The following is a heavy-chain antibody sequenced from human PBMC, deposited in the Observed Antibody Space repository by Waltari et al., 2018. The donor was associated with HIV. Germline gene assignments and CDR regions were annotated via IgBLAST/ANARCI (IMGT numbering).Heavy chain of an antibody. CDR3: ATWPLRTIFGVVIKYYFDY. J-gene: IGHJ4*02. CDR2: FDPEDGET. CDR1: GYTLTELS. D-gene: IGHD3-3*01. V-gene: IGHV1-24*01. Sequence: QVQLVQSGAEVKKPGASVKVSCKVSGYTLTELSMHWVRQAPGKGLEWMGGFDPEDGETIYAQKFQGRVTMTEDTSTDTAYMELSSLRSEDTAVYYCATWPLRTIFGVVIKYYFDYWGQGTLVTVSS.